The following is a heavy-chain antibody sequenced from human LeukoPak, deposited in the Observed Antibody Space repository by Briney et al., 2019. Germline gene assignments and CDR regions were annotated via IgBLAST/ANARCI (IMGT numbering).Heavy chain of an antibody. Sequence: PSETLSLTCTVSGYSISSGYYWGWIRQPPGKGLEWIGSIYHSGSTYYNPSLKSRVTISVDTSKNQFSLRLSSVTAADTAVYYCARGLYYYDSSGYYPLYYWGQGTLVTVSS. CDR3: ARGLYYYDSSGYYPLYY. CDR2: IYHSGST. J-gene: IGHJ4*02. D-gene: IGHD3-22*01. V-gene: IGHV4-38-2*02. CDR1: GYSISSGYY.